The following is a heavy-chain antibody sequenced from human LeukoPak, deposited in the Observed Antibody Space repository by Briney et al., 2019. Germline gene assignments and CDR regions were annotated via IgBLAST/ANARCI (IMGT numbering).Heavy chain of an antibody. CDR3: TRDTYGEQDY. J-gene: IGHJ4*02. CDR1: GFTFSDYY. D-gene: IGHD2-8*01. Sequence: GGSLRLSRAASGFTFSDYYMSWLRQAPGKGLEWVSRINPEETTTTYADSVKGRFTISRDNARNTLYLQMHSLRAEDTALYYCTRDTYGEQDYWGQGTLVTVSS. V-gene: IGHV3-74*03. CDR2: INPEETTT.